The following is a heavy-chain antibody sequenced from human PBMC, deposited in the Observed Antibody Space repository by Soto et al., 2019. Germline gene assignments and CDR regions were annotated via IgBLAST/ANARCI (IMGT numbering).Heavy chain of an antibody. Sequence: QVTLKESGPVLVKPTENLTLTCTVSGFSLSNARMGVSWIRQPPGKALEWLAHLFSNDETSYSTSLKSRITLSKDTSKSQVVLTITNMDPVDTATYYCARTPGDYYDSSGYDYWYFDLWGRGTLVTVSS. J-gene: IGHJ2*01. V-gene: IGHV2-26*01. CDR3: ARTPGDYYDSSGYDYWYFDL. D-gene: IGHD3-22*01. CDR2: LFSNDET. CDR1: GFSLSNARMG.